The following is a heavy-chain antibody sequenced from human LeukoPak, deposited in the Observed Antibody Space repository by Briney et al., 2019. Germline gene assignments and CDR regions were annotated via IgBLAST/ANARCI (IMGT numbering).Heavy chain of an antibody. CDR3: ARSSRVLRYFDY. D-gene: IGHD3-9*01. Sequence: PSETLSLTCAVYGGSFSGYYWSWIRQPPGKGLEWIGEINHSGSTNYNPSLKSRVTISVDTSMNQFSLKLSSVTAADTAVYYCARSSRVLRYFDYWGQGTLVTVSS. V-gene: IGHV4-34*01. CDR1: GGSFSGYY. J-gene: IGHJ4*02. CDR2: INHSGST.